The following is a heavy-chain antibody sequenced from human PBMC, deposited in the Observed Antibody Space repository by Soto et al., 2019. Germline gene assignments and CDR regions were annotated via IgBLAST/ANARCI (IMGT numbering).Heavy chain of an antibody. Sequence: GASVKVSCKASGYTFTTFGITWGRQSPGQGLEWMGWIAPYNGVTNYAQSFQDRFTMTTDTSTRTGYMELRRLRYDDTAVYYCSRENRSSAPGRWFDPWGQGTLVTVSS. CDR3: SRENRSSAPGRWFDP. D-gene: IGHD6-6*01. V-gene: IGHV1-18*01. CDR2: IAPYNGVT. J-gene: IGHJ5*02. CDR1: GYTFTTFG.